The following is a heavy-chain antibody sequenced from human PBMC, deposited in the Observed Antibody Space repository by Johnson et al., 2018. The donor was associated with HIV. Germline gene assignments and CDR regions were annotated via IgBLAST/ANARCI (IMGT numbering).Heavy chain of an antibody. V-gene: IGHV3-30*03. CDR3: ARSYITSWNAFDI. Sequence: QVQLVESGGGLVKPGGSLRLSCAASGFTFSDYYMSWIRQAPGKGLEWVAVISYDGSNKYYADSVKGRFTISRDNSKNTLYLQMNSLRAEDTAVYYCARSYITSWNAFDIWGQGTMVTVSS. D-gene: IGHD1-14*01. CDR1: GFTFSDYY. CDR2: ISYDGSNK. J-gene: IGHJ3*02.